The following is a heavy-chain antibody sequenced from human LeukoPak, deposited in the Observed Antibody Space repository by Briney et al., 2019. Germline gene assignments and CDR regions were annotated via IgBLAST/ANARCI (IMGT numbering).Heavy chain of an antibody. Sequence: LSLTCAVYGGSFSGYYWSWIRQPPGKGLEWVSYISSSGSTIYYADSVKGRFTISRDNAKNSLYLQMNSLRAEDTAVYYCARAGIAAAVDFDYWGQGTLVTVSS. V-gene: IGHV3-11*01. CDR1: GGSFSGYY. CDR3: ARAGIAAAVDFDY. CDR2: ISSSGSTI. J-gene: IGHJ4*02. D-gene: IGHD6-13*01.